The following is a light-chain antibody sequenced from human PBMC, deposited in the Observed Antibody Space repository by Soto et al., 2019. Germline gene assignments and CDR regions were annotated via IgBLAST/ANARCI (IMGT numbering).Light chain of an antibody. J-gene: IGKJ4*01. Sequence: DIPVTQSPSSVSASVGDRVTITCRTSQGLVNWLAWYQQKPGKAPKLLIYAASNSQSGVPSRFSGSGSGTDFTLTISSLQPDDFATYYCQQTSSLPLTFGGGTKVEIK. CDR2: AAS. V-gene: IGKV1-12*01. CDR1: QGLVNW. CDR3: QQTSSLPLT.